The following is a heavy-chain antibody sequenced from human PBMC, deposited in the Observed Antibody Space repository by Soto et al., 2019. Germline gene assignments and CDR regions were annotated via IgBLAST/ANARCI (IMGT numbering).Heavy chain of an antibody. CDR1: GYSISSGYY. V-gene: IGHV4-38-2*02. J-gene: IGHJ6*02. Sequence: SETLSLTCAVSGYSISSGYYWGWIRHPPGKGLDWNGSIYHSGSTYYNPSLKSRVTISVDTSKNQFSLKLSSVTAADTAVYYCARDNGIAAAGINYYYYYGMDVWGQGTTVTVSS. CDR2: IYHSGST. CDR3: ARDNGIAAAGINYYYYYGMDV. D-gene: IGHD6-13*01.